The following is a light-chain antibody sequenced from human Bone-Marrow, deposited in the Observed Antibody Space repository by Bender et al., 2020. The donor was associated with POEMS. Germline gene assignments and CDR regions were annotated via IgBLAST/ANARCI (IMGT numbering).Light chain of an antibody. CDR1: SRDVGRYNL. CDR3: VAWDASLNGWV. CDR2: DVT. J-gene: IGLJ3*02. V-gene: IGLV2-8*01. Sequence: QSALTQPPSASGSLGQSVTISCTGTSRDVGRYNLVSWYQQLPGKAPKLLIYDVTRRPSGVSNRFSGSKSGTSASLAITGLQSDDEAIYFCVAWDASLNGWVFGGGTKLTVL.